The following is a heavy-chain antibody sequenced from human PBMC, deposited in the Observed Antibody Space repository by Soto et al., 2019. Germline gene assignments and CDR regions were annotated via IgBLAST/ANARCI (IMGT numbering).Heavy chain of an antibody. CDR3: ARNRITIFGVVTPNDYSYYGMDV. Sequence: ASVKVSCKASGGTFSSYAISWVRQAPGQGLEWMGGIIPIFGTANYAQKFQGRVTITADESTSTAYMELSSLRSEDTAVYYCARNRITIFGVVTPNDYSYYGMDVWGQGTTVTVSS. V-gene: IGHV1-69*13. J-gene: IGHJ6*02. D-gene: IGHD3-3*01. CDR1: GGTFSSYA. CDR2: IIPIFGTA.